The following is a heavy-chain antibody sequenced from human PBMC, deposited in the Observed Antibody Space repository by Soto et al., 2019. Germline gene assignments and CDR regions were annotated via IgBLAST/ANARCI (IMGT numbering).Heavy chain of an antibody. Sequence: RSHTCTVSRASTYTYSWPWIRQPAGKGLQWIGHIYSSGSANYSPSLKSRVSMSVDSSKNQISLKLSSVTAADTAVYYCATIVGANDYWGQGTLVTVSS. D-gene: IGHD1-26*01. CDR1: RASTYTYS. CDR3: ATIVGANDY. CDR2: IYSSGSA. J-gene: IGHJ4*02. V-gene: IGHV4-4*07.